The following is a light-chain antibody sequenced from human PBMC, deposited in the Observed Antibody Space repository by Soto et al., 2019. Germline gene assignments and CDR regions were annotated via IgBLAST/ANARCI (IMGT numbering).Light chain of an antibody. CDR2: EVS. J-gene: IGLJ2*01. CDR1: SSDVGGYNY. Sequence: QSALTQPPSASGSPGQSVTISCTGTSSDVGGYNYVSWYQQHPGKAPKLMIYEVSKRPSGVPDRFSGSKSGNTASLTVSGLQAEDEAAYYCSSYAGSSQGVFGGGTKLTVL. V-gene: IGLV2-8*01. CDR3: SSYAGSSQGV.